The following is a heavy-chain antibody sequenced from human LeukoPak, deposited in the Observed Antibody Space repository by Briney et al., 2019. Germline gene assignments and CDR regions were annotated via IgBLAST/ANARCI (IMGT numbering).Heavy chain of an antibody. D-gene: IGHD3-22*01. V-gene: IGHV4-30-4*01. CDR2: IYYSGSA. J-gene: IGHJ6*02. Sequence: PSQTLSLTCTVSGGSISRGDYDWSWIRQPPGKGLEWIGCIYYSGSAYYNPSLKSRVSISVDTSKNRFSLKLSSVTDADTAVYYCARTTYYYDSSGYYYSGMDVWGQGTTVTVSS. CDR1: GGSISRGDYD. CDR3: ARTTYYYDSSGYYYSGMDV.